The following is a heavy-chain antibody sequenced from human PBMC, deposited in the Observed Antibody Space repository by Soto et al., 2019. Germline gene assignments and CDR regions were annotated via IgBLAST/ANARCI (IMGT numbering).Heavy chain of an antibody. Sequence: GGSLRLSCAASGFTFNNCWMSWVRQAPGKGLEWVANIQQDGSEKYYVDSVKGRFTISRDNAKNSLYLQMNSLRAEDTAVYYCARDHSSSSESYFDYWGQGTLVTVSS. J-gene: IGHJ4*02. CDR3: ARDHSSSSESYFDY. CDR1: GFTFNNCW. D-gene: IGHD6-6*01. V-gene: IGHV3-7*01. CDR2: IQQDGSEK.